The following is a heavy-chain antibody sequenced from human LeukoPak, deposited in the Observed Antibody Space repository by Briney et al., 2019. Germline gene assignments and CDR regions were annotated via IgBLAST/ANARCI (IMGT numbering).Heavy chain of an antibody. D-gene: IGHD3-16*02. V-gene: IGHV4-34*01. CDR3: ARGRSYVWGSYRPKFDY. Sequence: ASETLSLTCAVYGGSFSGYYWSWIRQPPGKGLEWIGEINHSGSTNYNPSLKSRVTISVDTSKNQFSLKLSSVTAADTAVYYCARGRSYVWGSYRPKFDYWGQGTLVTVSS. CDR1: GGSFSGYY. J-gene: IGHJ4*02. CDR2: INHSGST.